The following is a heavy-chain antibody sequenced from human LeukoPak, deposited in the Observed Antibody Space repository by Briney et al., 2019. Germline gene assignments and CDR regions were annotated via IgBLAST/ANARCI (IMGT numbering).Heavy chain of an antibody. V-gene: IGHV4-59*01. CDR3: ARGPDDFDY. Sequence: PSETLSLTCTVSGGSISGYHWSWFRQPPGKGLECIAYIYYSGTTRYSPSLKSRVTISVDTSKNQFSLNLNSVTAADTAVYYCARGPDDFDYWGQGTLVTASS. J-gene: IGHJ4*02. D-gene: IGHD5-24*01. CDR1: GGSISGYH. CDR2: IYYSGTT.